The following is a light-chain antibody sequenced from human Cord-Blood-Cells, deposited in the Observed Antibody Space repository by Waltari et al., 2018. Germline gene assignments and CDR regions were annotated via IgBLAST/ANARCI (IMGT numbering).Light chain of an antibody. V-gene: IGKV1-8*01. CDR1: QGISSY. J-gene: IGKJ4*01. Sequence: PMDPSPTPPSATKGDRVTITCRASQGISSYLAWYQQKPGKAPKLLIYAASTLQSGVPSRFSGSGSGTDFTLTISCLQSEDFATYYCQQYYSYPLTFGGGTKVEIK. CDR2: AAS. CDR3: QQYYSYPLT.